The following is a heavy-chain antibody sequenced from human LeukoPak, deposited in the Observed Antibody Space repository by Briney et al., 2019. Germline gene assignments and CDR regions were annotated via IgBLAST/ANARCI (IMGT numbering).Heavy chain of an antibody. Sequence: SETLSLTCTVSGGSISSSSYYWGWIRQPPGKGLEWIGSIYYSGSTYYNPSLKSRVTISVDTSKNQFSLKLSSVTAADTAVYYCARHGGDSSGYSIDAFDIWGQGTMSPSLQ. CDR3: ARHGGDSSGYSIDAFDI. CDR1: GGSISSSSYY. J-gene: IGHJ3*02. V-gene: IGHV4-39*01. D-gene: IGHD3-22*01. CDR2: IYYSGST.